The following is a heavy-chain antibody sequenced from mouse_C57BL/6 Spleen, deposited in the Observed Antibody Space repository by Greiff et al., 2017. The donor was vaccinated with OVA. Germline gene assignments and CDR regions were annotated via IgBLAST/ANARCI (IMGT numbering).Heavy chain of an antibody. D-gene: IGHD1-1*01. J-gene: IGHJ3*01. CDR1: GYSFTGYY. Sequence: EVKLMESGPELVKPGASVKISCKASGYSFTGYYMNWVKQSPEKSLEWIGEINPSTGGTTYNQKFKAKATLTVDKSSSTAYMQLKSLTSEDSAVYYCASNYGFAYWGQGTLVTVSA. CDR2: INPSTGGT. V-gene: IGHV1-42*01. CDR3: ASNYGFAY.